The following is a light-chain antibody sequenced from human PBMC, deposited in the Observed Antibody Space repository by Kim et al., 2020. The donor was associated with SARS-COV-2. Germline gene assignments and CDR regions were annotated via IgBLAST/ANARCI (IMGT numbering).Light chain of an antibody. CDR2: DVT. Sequence: YNYVSWYQQHPGNAPKLMIYDVTKRPSGVSNRFSGSKSGNTASLTISGLQAEDEADYYCSSYTTSSTVVFGGGTQLTVL. V-gene: IGLV2-14*03. J-gene: IGLJ2*01. CDR3: SSYTTSSTVV. CDR1: YNY.